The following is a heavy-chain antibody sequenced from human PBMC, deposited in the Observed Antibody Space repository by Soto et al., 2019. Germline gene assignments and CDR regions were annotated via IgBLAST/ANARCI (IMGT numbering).Heavy chain of an antibody. CDR1: GGSFSGYY. CDR2: INHSGST. CDR3: ARGVVAAIWGQGTLVTVSSGKPRSLRSEGTAVYYCARTPYSSSWYVLRYGMDV. Sequence: SETLSLTCAVYGGSFSGYYWSWIRQPPGKGLEWIGEINHSGSTNYNPSLKSRVTISVDTSKNQFSLKLSSVTAADTAVYYCARGVVAAIWGQGTLVTVSSGKPRSLRSEGTAVYYCARTPYSSSWYVLRYGMDVWGQGTTVTVSS. J-gene: IGHJ6*02. V-gene: IGHV4-34*01. D-gene: IGHD6-13*01.